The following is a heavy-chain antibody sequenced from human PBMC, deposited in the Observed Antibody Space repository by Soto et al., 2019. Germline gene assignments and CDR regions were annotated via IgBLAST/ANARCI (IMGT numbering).Heavy chain of an antibody. Sequence: GESLKISCAASGFTFSSYAIHWVRQAPGKGLEWVAVISYDGSNKYYADSVKGRFTISRDNSKNTLYLQMNSLRAEDTAVYYCAKDSIAGRPDYNYGMDVWGQGTTVTVSS. D-gene: IGHD6-6*01. J-gene: IGHJ6*02. CDR3: AKDSIAGRPDYNYGMDV. CDR2: ISYDGSNK. CDR1: GFTFSSYA. V-gene: IGHV3-30-3*01.